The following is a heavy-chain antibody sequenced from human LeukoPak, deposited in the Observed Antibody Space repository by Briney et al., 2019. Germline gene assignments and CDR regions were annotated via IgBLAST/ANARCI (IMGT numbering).Heavy chain of an antibody. CDR1: SDSVSSDYL. CDR2: MYHSGST. CDR3: VRRKADSSGYYYVDF. D-gene: IGHD3-22*01. Sequence: SENLSLTCTVSSDSVSSDYLWGWVRQPPGKGLEWIGRMYHSGSTYYNPPVKSRVTISIDTSKNQFSLRLSSVTAADTAVYYCVRRKADSSGYYYVDFWGQGTLVTVSS. J-gene: IGHJ4*02. V-gene: IGHV4-38-2*02.